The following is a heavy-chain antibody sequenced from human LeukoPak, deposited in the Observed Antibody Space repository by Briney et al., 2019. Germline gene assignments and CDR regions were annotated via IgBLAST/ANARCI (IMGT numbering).Heavy chain of an antibody. D-gene: IGHD2-8*02. CDR2: IYPGASDT. Sequence: GESLKISCKGSGYSFTSYWIGWVRQMPGKGLEWMGIIYPGASDTRYSPSFQGQVTISADKSISTAYLQWSSLRASDTAMYYCARPWSDDAFDIWGQGTMVTVSS. CDR3: ARPWSDDAFDI. J-gene: IGHJ3*02. CDR1: GYSFTSYW. V-gene: IGHV5-51*01.